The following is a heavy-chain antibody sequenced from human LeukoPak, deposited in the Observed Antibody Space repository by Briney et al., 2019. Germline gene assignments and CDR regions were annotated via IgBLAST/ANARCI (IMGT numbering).Heavy chain of an antibody. D-gene: IGHD3-16*01. V-gene: IGHV4-39*01. CDR1: GGSISSDAYY. CDR3: ARLDGAWGYFHY. J-gene: IGHJ4*02. CDR2: IYHSGST. Sequence: SETLSLTCTVSGGSISSDAYYWGWIRQPPKKGLEWIGTIYHSGSTYLNPSLRSRLTISVDTSKNQFSLNLSSVTAADTAVYYCARLDGAWGYFHYWGQGTLVTVSS.